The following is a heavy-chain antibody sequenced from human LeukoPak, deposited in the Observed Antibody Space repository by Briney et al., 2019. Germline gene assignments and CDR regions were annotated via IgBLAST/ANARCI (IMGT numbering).Heavy chain of an antibody. CDR2: MSYDGNNR. V-gene: IGHV3-30*03. D-gene: IGHD2-21*02. CDR3: ARSCDGDCYSDY. Sequence: PGRSLRCYGLASGFTFSSYAMHWVRQAPGKGLEWVAVMSYDGNNRYYTDSVKGRFTISRDYSKNTVYLQVNSLRVEDTAMYYCARSCDGDCYSDYWGQGTTVTVSS. J-gene: IGHJ4*02. CDR1: GFTFSSYA.